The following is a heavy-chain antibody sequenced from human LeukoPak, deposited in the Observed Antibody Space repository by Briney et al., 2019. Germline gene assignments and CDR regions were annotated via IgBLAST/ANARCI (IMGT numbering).Heavy chain of an antibody. V-gene: IGHV3-21*01. Sequence: GGSLRLSCAASGFTFSSYSMNWVRQAPGKGLEWVSSISSGSTYIYYADSVKGRFTISRDNSKNTTLYLQMNSLRAEDTAVYYCAKESMWFGESNPFDYWGQGTLVTVSS. D-gene: IGHD3-10*01. CDR2: ISSGSTYI. CDR1: GFTFSSYS. J-gene: IGHJ4*02. CDR3: AKESMWFGESNPFDY.